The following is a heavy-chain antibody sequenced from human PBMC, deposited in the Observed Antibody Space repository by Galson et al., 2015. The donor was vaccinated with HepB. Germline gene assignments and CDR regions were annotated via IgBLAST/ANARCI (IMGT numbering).Heavy chain of an antibody. J-gene: IGHJ4*02. CDR2: IYPADSDT. Sequence: QSGAEVKKPGESLNISCKGSRQSFLNYWIGRVRQMPGKGLEWMGMIYPADSDTRYITSFQGHVLVSADNSLSTAYLQWSSLEVSDTAVYYCARQIVRAANFDYWGQGPLVTVVS. CDR1: RQSFLNYW. V-gene: IGHV5-51*01. D-gene: IGHD2-15*01. CDR3: ARQIVRAANFDY.